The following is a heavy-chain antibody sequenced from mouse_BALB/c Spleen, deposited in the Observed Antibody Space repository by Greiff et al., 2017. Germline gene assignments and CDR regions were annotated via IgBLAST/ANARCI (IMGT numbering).Heavy chain of an antibody. V-gene: IGHV5-17*02. CDR3: ARGGDYGAPDY. CDR1: GFTFSSFG. Sequence: EVKLVESGGGLVQPGGSRKLSCAASGFTFSSFGMHWVRQAPEKGLEWVAYISSGSSTIYYADTVKGRFTISRDNPKNTLFLQMTSLRSEDTAMYYCARGGDYGAPDYWGQGTTLTVSS. J-gene: IGHJ2*01. CDR2: ISSGSSTI. D-gene: IGHD2-4*01.